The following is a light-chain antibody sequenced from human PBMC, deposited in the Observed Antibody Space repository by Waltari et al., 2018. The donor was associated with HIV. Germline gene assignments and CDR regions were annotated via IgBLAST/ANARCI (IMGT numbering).Light chain of an antibody. Sequence: DVVMTQSPLSLPVTLGQPASISCRSSQSLVHSDGNTYLNWFQPRPGQSPRRLIYKVSNRDSGVPDRFSGSGSGTDFTLKISRVEAEDVGVYYCMQGTQWPWAFGQGTKVEIK. CDR2: KVS. CDR1: QSLVHSDGNTY. J-gene: IGKJ1*01. CDR3: MQGTQWPWA. V-gene: IGKV2-30*02.